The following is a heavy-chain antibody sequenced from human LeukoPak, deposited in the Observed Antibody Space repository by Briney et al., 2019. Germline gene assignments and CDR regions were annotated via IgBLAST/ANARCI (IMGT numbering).Heavy chain of an antibody. V-gene: IGHV4-30-2*01. Sequence: SETLSLTCTVSGGSISSGGYYWSWIRQPPGKGLEWIGYIYHSGSTYYNPSLKSRVTISVDRSKNQFSLKLSSVTAADTAVYYCARAGDFWSGYTFDYWGQGTLVTVSS. J-gene: IGHJ4*02. CDR1: GGSISSGGYY. CDR2: IYHSGST. D-gene: IGHD3-3*01. CDR3: ARAGDFWSGYTFDY.